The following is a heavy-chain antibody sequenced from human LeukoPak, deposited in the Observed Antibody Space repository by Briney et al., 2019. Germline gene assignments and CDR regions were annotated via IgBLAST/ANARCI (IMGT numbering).Heavy chain of an antibody. J-gene: IGHJ3*02. Sequence: SETLSLTCTVSGGSISSYYWSWIRQPPGKGLEWIGYIYTSGSTNYNPSLKSRVTISVDTSKNQFSLKLSSVTAADTAVYYCAREVVHGSGNDAFDIWGQGTMVTVPS. CDR1: GGSISSYY. V-gene: IGHV4-4*09. D-gene: IGHD3-10*01. CDR3: AREVVHGSGNDAFDI. CDR2: IYTSGST.